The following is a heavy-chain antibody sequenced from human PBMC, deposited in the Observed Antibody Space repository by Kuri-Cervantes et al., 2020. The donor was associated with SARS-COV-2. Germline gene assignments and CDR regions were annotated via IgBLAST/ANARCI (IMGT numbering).Heavy chain of an antibody. CDR3: ARDPTQNPRYDFWSGYYTYYFDY. Sequence: LSLTCAASGFTFSSYSMNWVRQAPGKGLEWVSSISSSSSYIYYADSVKGRFTISRDNAKNSLYLQMNSLRAEDTAVYYCARDPTQNPRYDFWSGYYTYYFDYWGQGTLVTVSS. CDR1: GFTFSSYS. V-gene: IGHV3-21*01. D-gene: IGHD3-3*01. J-gene: IGHJ4*02. CDR2: ISSSSSYI.